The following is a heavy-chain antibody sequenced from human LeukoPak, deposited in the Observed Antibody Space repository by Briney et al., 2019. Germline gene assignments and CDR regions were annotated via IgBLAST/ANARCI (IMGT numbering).Heavy chain of an antibody. Sequence: ASVKVSCKASGYTFTGYFVHWVRQAPGQGLQWMGWINPNTGGTNYAQNFQDRVTMTEDTSTDTAYMELSSLRSEDTAVYFCATDYFDSSGYYYYLFPHWGQGTLVTVSS. J-gene: IGHJ1*01. CDR2: INPNTGGT. CDR3: ATDYFDSSGYYYYLFPH. V-gene: IGHV1-2*02. D-gene: IGHD3-22*01. CDR1: GYTFTGYF.